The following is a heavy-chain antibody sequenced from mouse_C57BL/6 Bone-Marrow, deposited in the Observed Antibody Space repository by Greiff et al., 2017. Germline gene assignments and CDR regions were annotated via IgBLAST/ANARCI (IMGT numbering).Heavy chain of an antibody. CDR1: GFNIKDDY. Sequence: VQLQQSGAELVRPGASVKLSCTASGFNIKDDYMHWVKQRPEQGLEWIGWIDPENGDTEYASKFQGKATITADTSSNTAYLQLSSLTSEDTAVYYWTRDYDYEFDFWGQGNAPTGSA. J-gene: IGHJ2*01. CDR2: IDPENGDT. V-gene: IGHV14-4*01. D-gene: IGHD2-4*01. CDR3: TRDYDYEFDF.